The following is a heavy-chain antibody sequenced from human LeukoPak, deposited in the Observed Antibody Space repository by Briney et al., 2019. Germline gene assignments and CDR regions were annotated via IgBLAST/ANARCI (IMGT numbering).Heavy chain of an antibody. D-gene: IGHD2-2*01. V-gene: IGHV4-4*07. Sequence: PSETLSLTCTVSGGSISSYYWSWIRQPAGKGLEWIGRIYTSGSTNYNPSLKSRVTMSVDTSKNQFSLKLSSVTAADTAVYYCARDAFGYCSSTSCYPNWFDPWGQGTPVAVSS. CDR2: IYTSGST. J-gene: IGHJ5*02. CDR1: GGSISSYY. CDR3: ARDAFGYCSSTSCYPNWFDP.